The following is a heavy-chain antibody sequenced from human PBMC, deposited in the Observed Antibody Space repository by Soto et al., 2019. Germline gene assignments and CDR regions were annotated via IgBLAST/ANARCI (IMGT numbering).Heavy chain of an antibody. CDR2: ISAYNGNT. CDR3: ARDPPPPDY. J-gene: IGHJ4*02. V-gene: IGHV1-18*01. Sequence: GASVKVSCKASGYTFTNFGISWVRQAPGQGLEWMGWISAYNGNTNYAQNFQGRVTMTTDTSTSTAYMELRSLRSDDTAVYYCARDPPPPDYWGQGTLVTVSS. CDR1: GYTFTNFG.